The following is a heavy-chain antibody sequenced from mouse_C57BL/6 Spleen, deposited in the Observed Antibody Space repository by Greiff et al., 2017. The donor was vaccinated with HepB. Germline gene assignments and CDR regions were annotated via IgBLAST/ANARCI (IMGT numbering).Heavy chain of an antibody. J-gene: IGHJ2*01. CDR3: AREQDGYFDY. Sequence: VQLQQSGAELARPGASVKLSCKASGYTFTSYGISWVKQRTGQGLEWIGEIYPRSGNTYYNEKFKGKSTLTADKTSSTAYMELRSLTSEDSPVYFCAREQDGYFDYWGQGTTLTVSS. CDR2: IYPRSGNT. D-gene: IGHD2-3*01. V-gene: IGHV1-81*01. CDR1: GYTFTSYG.